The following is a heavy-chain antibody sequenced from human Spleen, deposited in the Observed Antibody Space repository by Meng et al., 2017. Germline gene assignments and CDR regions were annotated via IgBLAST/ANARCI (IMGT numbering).Heavy chain of an antibody. CDR2: INHSGST. CDR3: ARGPTTMAHDFDY. CDR1: GGSFSGYY. D-gene: IGHD4-11*01. V-gene: IGHV4-34*01. Sequence: QVQLQLWGAGRLEPSETLARTCAVYGGSFSGYYWSWIRQPPGKGLEWIGEINHSGSTNYNPSLESRATISVDTSQNNLSLKLSSVTAADSAVYYCARGPTTMAHDFDYWGQGTLVTVSS. J-gene: IGHJ4*02.